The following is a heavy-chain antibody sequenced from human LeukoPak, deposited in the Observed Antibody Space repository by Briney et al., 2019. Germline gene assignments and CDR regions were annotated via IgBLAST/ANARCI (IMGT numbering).Heavy chain of an antibody. J-gene: IGHJ6*02. CDR2: IYSGGST. Sequence: GGSLRLSCAASGFTVSSNYMSWVRQAPGKGLEWVSVIYSGGSTYYADSVKGRFTISRDNSKNTLYLQMNSLRAEDTAVYYCARGFHWNGPFYYYYGMDVWGQGTTVTVSS. V-gene: IGHV3-53*01. CDR1: GFTVSSNY. D-gene: IGHD1-1*01. CDR3: ARGFHWNGPFYYYYGMDV.